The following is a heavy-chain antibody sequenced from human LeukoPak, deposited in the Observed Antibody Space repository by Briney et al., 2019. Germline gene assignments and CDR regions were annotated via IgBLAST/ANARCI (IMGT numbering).Heavy chain of an antibody. Sequence: GGSLRLSCAASGFTFSPYAMHWVRQAPGKGLEWVALISNDGSNKYYADSVKGRFTISRDNSKNTLYLQMGSLRAEDMAVYYCAREGLVHTDRGAFDIWGQGTMVTVSS. CDR3: AREGLVHTDRGAFDI. CDR1: GFTFSPYA. CDR2: ISNDGSNK. J-gene: IGHJ3*02. V-gene: IGHV3-30*03. D-gene: IGHD3-10*01.